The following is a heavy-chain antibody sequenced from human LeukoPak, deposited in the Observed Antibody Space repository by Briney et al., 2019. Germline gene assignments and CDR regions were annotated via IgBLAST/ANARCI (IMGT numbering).Heavy chain of an antibody. CDR2: ISYDGSNK. Sequence: GGSLRLSCEASGFTFSSYALTWVRQAPGKGLEWVAVISYDGSNKYYADSVKGRFTISRDNSKNTLYLQMNSLRAEDTAVYYCAKELVVRGYFDYWGQGTLVTVSS. CDR1: GFTFSSYA. D-gene: IGHD2-15*01. V-gene: IGHV3-30*18. CDR3: AKELVVRGYFDY. J-gene: IGHJ4*02.